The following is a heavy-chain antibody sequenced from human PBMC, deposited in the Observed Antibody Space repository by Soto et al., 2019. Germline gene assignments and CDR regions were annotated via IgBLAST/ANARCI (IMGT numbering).Heavy chain of an antibody. D-gene: IGHD2-2*01. CDR2: IIPIFGTA. CDR1: GGTFGSYA. CDR3: ARDSGSTSSYYYYGMDV. V-gene: IGHV1-69*13. Sequence: SVEVSCKASGGTFGSYAISWVRPATGQGLEWMGGIIPIFGTANYAQKFQGRVTITADESTSTAYMELSSLRSEDTAVYYCARDSGSTSSYYYYGMDVWGQGTTVTVSS. J-gene: IGHJ6*02.